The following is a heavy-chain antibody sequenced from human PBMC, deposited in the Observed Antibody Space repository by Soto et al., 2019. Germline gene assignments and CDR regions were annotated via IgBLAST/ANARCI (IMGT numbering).Heavy chain of an antibody. CDR2: IDPSDSYT. Sequence: PGESLKISCKGSVDSFTSYWISWVRQMPGKGLEWMGRIDPSDSYTNYSPSFQGHVTISADKSISTAYLQWSSLRAEDTAVYYCAKGRGESNRYSFDYWGHGTLVTVSS. V-gene: IGHV5-10-1*01. D-gene: IGHD3-10*01. CDR1: VDSFTSYW. CDR3: AKGRGESNRYSFDY. J-gene: IGHJ4*01.